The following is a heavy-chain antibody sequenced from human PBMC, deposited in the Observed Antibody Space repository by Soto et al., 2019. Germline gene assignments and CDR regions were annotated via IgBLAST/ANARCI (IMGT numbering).Heavy chain of an antibody. J-gene: IGHJ3*02. CDR3: AKDLSYYDSSGEDAFDI. CDR1: GFTFSSYA. D-gene: IGHD3-22*01. Sequence: EVQLLESGGGLVQPGGSLRLSCAASGFTFSSYAMSWVRQAPGKGLEWVSAISGSGGSTYYADSVKGRFTISRDNSKITLYLQMNSLRAEDTAVYYCAKDLSYYDSSGEDAFDIWGQGTMVTVSS. CDR2: ISGSGGST. V-gene: IGHV3-23*01.